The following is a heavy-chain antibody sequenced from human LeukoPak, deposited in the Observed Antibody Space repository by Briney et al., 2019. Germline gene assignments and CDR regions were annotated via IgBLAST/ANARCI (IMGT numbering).Heavy chain of an antibody. Sequence: ASVKVSCKASGGTFSSYAISWVRQAPGQGLEWMGGIIPIFGTANYAQKFQGRVTITADKSTSTAYMELSSLRSEDTAVYYCARDDSSGYGRAFDIWSQGTMVTVSS. D-gene: IGHD3-22*01. V-gene: IGHV1-69*06. CDR1: GGTFSSYA. J-gene: IGHJ3*02. CDR2: IIPIFGTA. CDR3: ARDDSSGYGRAFDI.